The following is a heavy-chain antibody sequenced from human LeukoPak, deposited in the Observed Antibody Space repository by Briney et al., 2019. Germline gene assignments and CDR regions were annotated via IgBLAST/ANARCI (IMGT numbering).Heavy chain of an antibody. CDR1: RFTFSSYA. D-gene: IGHD6-19*01. V-gene: IGHV3-23*01. CDR2: ISGSGGST. J-gene: IGHJ4*02. Sequence: PGGSLRLSCAASRFTFSSYAMTWVRQAPGKGLEWVSAISGSGGSTYYADSVKGRFTISRDNSKNTLYLQMNSLRAEDTAVYYCAKDRGSGSPKYFDYWGQGTLVTVSS. CDR3: AKDRGSGSPKYFDY.